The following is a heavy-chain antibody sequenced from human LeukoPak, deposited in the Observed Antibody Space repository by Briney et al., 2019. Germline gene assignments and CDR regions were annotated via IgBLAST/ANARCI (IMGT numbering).Heavy chain of an antibody. CDR3: AKGPHRELLRAYYFDY. V-gene: IGHV3-9*01. D-gene: IGHD1-26*01. J-gene: IGHJ4*02. CDR1: GFTFDDYA. Sequence: GGSLRLSCAASGFTFDDYAMHWVRQAPGKGLEWVSLISWNSGSIGYADSVKGRFTISRDNAKDSPYLQMNSLRAEDTALYYCAKGPHRELLRAYYFDYWGQGTLVTVSS. CDR2: ISWNSGSI.